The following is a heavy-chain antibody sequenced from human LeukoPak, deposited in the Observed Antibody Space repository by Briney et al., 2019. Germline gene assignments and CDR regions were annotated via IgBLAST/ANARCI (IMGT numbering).Heavy chain of an antibody. D-gene: IGHD5-12*01. J-gene: IGHJ4*02. CDR2: LYYSGST. CDR3: ARQAISGYDPPPFDS. Sequence: RASETLSLTCTVSGGSISSSTYYWGWIRRPPGKGLEWIGNLYYSGSTYYNPSLKSRVTISVDTSKNQFSLKLSSVTAADTAVYYCARQAISGYDPPPFDSWGQGTLVTVSS. V-gene: IGHV4-39*01. CDR1: GGSISSSTYY.